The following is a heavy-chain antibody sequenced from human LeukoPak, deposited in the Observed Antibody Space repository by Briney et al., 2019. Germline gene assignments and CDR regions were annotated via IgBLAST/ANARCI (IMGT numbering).Heavy chain of an antibody. D-gene: IGHD2-21*02. J-gene: IGHJ4*02. CDR1: GYTFTSYG. Sequence: ASVTVSCKASGYTFTSYGISWVRQAPGQGLEWMGGIIPIFGTANYARKFQGRVTITADESTSTAYMELSSLRSEDTAVYYCARALYCGGDCYPEYFDYWGQGTLVTVSS. CDR2: IIPIFGTA. CDR3: ARALYCGGDCYPEYFDY. V-gene: IGHV1-69*13.